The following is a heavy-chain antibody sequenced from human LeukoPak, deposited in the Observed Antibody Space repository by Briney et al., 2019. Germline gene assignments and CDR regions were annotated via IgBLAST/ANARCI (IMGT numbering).Heavy chain of an antibody. V-gene: IGHV3-23*01. CDR1: GFTFSSYA. CDR2: ISGNGRST. Sequence: PGGSLRLSCAASGFTFSSYAMSWVRQAPGEGLGWVSPISGNGRSTYYVDSVKGRFTISRDNSKNTLSLQMNSLRAEDTAVYYCAKEYYVLLVYALGGSFDYWGRGTLVTVSS. D-gene: IGHD2-8*02. CDR3: AKEYYVLLVYALGGSFDY. J-gene: IGHJ4*02.